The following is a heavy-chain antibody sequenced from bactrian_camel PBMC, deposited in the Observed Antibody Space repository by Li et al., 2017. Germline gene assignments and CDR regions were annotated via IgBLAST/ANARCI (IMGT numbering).Heavy chain of an antibody. Sequence: VQLVESGGGSVQAGGSLRLSCLASAWAWAVSTYCMGWFRQAPGLEREGVAAISSDNQTSYAESVEGRFTISKDNAKNTLYLQMNNLKPEDSGIYYCAAAVGGPGYCHAYEWWGQGTQVTVS. CDR2: ISSDNQT. CDR1: AWAWAVSTYC. D-gene: IGHD2*01. CDR3: AAAVGGPGYCHAYEW. J-gene: IGHJ4*01. V-gene: IGHV3S57*01.